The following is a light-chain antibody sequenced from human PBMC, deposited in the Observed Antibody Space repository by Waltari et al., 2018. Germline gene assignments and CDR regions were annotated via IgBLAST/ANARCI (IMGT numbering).Light chain of an antibody. J-gene: IGLJ3*02. Sequence: QSALTQPASVSGSPGQSIAISCPGSSSNIGGSHYFSWFQPHPGKSPRLIIYEVSNRPSGVSNRFSGSKSANTASLTISGLRAEDEAYYYCSSYTGANTLGVFGGGTKLTVL. CDR3: SSYTGANTLGV. V-gene: IGLV2-14*01. CDR1: SSNIGGSHY. CDR2: EVS.